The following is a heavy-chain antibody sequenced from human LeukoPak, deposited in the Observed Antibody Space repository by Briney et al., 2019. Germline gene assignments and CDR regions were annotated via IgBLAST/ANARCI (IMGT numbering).Heavy chain of an antibody. V-gene: IGHV4-34*01. CDR3: ARGRVWAAAGTDY. J-gene: IGHJ4*02. CDR2: INHSGST. Sequence: PSETLSLTCAVYGGSFSGYYWSWIRQPPGKGLEWIGEINHSGSTNYNPSLKSRATISVDTSKNQFSLKLSSVTAADTAVYYCARGRVWAAAGTDYWGQGTLVTVSS. D-gene: IGHD6-13*01. CDR1: GGSFSGYY.